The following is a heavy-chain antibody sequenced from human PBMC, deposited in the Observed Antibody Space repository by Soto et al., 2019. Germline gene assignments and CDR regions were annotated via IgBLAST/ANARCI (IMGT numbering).Heavy chain of an antibody. CDR3: ARGRVHIGAPPENWLDP. Sequence: SQTLSLTCAISGDSVSSNTAAWNWIRQSPSRGLEWLGRTYFRSKWYSDYAVSVKSRMTINPDTSRNQFSLHLDSVTPEDTAVYYCARGRVHIGAPPENWLDPWGQGTLVTVSS. J-gene: IGHJ5*02. V-gene: IGHV6-1*01. D-gene: IGHD2-21*01. CDR1: GDSVSSNTAA. CDR2: TYFRSKWYS.